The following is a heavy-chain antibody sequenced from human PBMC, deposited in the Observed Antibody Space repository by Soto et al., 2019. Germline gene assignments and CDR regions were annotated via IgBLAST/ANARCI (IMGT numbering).Heavy chain of an antibody. CDR2: ISYDGSNK. V-gene: IGHV3-30-3*01. D-gene: IGHD3-22*01. CDR3: AKDSKPYYDSSGYYGLSDY. CDR1: GFTFSSYA. Sequence: GGSLRLSCAASGFTFSSYAMHWVRQAPGKGLEWVAVISYDGSNKYYADSVKGRFTISRDNSKNTLYLQMNSLRAEDTAVYYCAKDSKPYYDSSGYYGLSDYWGQGTLVTVSS. J-gene: IGHJ4*02.